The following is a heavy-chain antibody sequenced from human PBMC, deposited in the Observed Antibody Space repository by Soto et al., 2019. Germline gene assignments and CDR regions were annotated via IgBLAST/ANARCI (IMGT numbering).Heavy chain of an antibody. D-gene: IGHD2-2*01. CDR2: IGPSDSYT. V-gene: IGHV5-10-1*01. CDR1: GYSFTSYW. CDR3: ARHCSSTSCSFGKYYYGMDV. J-gene: IGHJ6*02. Sequence: GESLKISCKGSGYSFTSYWISWVRQMPGKGLEWMGRIGPSDSYTNYSPSFQGHVTISADKSISTAYLQWSSLKASDTAMYYCARHCSSTSCSFGKYYYGMDVWGQGTTVTVSS.